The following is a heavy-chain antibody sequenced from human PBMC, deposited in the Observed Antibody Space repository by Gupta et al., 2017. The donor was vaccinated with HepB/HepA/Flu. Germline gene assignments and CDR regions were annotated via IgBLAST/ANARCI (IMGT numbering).Heavy chain of an antibody. V-gene: IGHV4-34*01. CDR3: ARWSLGSSGWYGLDY. CDR2: INHSGST. J-gene: IGHJ4*02. D-gene: IGHD6-19*01. Sequence: QVQLQQWGAGLLKPSETLSLTCAVYGGSFSGYYWSWLRQPPGKGLEWIGEINHSGSTNYNPSLKSRFTISVDTSKNQFSLKLSSVTAADTAVYYCARWSLGSSGWYGLDYWGQGTLVTVSS. CDR1: GGSFSGYY.